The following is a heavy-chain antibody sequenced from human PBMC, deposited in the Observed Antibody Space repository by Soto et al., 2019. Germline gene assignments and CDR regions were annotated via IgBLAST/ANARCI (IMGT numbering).Heavy chain of an antibody. CDR3: ARTMVRGVIKSYDYYGRSV. D-gene: IGHD3-10*01. J-gene: IGHJ6*02. CDR1: GYTFTSYD. Sequence: QVQLVQSGAEVKKPGASVKVSCKASGYTFTSYDINWVRQATGQGLEWMGWMNPNSGNTGYAQKFQGRVTMTRNTSISTAYIELSSLRSEDTDVDYGARTMVRGVIKSYDYYGRSVWGQGTTVTVAS. CDR2: MNPNSGNT. V-gene: IGHV1-8*01.